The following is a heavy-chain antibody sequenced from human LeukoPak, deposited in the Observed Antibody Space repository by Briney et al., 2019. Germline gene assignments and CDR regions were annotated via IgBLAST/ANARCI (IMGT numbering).Heavy chain of an antibody. Sequence: SETLSLTCTVSGGSISSYYWSWIRQPPGKGLEWIGYIYDSGSTNYNPSLKSRVTISVDTSKNQFSLKLSSVTAADTAVYYCARESADGEALDYWGQGTLVTVSS. V-gene: IGHV4-59*01. CDR3: ARESADGEALDY. J-gene: IGHJ4*02. CDR1: GGSISSYY. CDR2: IYDSGST.